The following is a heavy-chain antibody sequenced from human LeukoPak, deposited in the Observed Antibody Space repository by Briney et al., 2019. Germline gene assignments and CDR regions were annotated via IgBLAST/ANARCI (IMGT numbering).Heavy chain of an antibody. CDR1: GFTFSSYW. V-gene: IGHV3-7*01. J-gene: IGHJ4*02. Sequence: GGSLRLSCAASGFTFSSYWMTWVRQAPGKGLEWVANINQDGTEKYYVDSVKGRFTISRDNAKNSLYLQMGSLRAEDTAVYYCARQGFWSGYYFDYWGQGTLVTVSS. CDR3: ARQGFWSGYYFDY. D-gene: IGHD3-3*01. CDR2: INQDGTEK.